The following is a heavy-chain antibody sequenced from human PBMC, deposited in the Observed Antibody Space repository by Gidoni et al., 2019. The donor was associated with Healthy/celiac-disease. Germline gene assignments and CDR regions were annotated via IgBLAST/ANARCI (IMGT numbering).Heavy chain of an antibody. V-gene: IGHV3-33*01. CDR3: AREKIVADTGYGMDV. CDR1: GFTFSSYG. D-gene: IGHD2-15*01. CDR2: IWYDGSNK. Sequence: QVQLVESGGGVVQPGRSLRLSCAASGFTFSSYGMHWVRQAPGKGLEWVAVIWYDGSNKYYADSVKGRFTISRDNSKNTLYLQMNSLRAEDTAVYYCAREKIVADTGYGMDVWGQGTTVTVSS. J-gene: IGHJ6*02.